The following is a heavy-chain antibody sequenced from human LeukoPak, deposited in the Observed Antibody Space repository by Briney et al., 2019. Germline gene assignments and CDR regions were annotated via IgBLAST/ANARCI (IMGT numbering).Heavy chain of an antibody. J-gene: IGHJ3*02. Sequence: GGSMRLSCAASGFTFSYYAMHWVRQAPGKGLEYVSAISSNGGSTYYANSVKGSFTISRDNSKNTLYLKMGSLRAEDMAVYYCARAKGRLLSAFDIWGHGTVVTVSS. CDR1: GFTFSYYA. V-gene: IGHV3-64*01. D-gene: IGHD2-21*02. CDR2: ISSNGGST. CDR3: ARAKGRLLSAFDI.